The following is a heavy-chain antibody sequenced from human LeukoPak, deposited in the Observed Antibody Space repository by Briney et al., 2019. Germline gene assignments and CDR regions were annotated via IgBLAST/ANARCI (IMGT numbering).Heavy chain of an antibody. CDR2: IFPSGGEI. CDR3: AKEMITMVRGVIQDFPGVFDY. Sequence: GGSLRLSCAASGFTFSTFAMIWVRQPPGRGLEWVSSIFPSGGEIHYADSVKGRFTISRDNSKNTLYLQMNSLRAEDTAVYYCAKEMITMVRGVIQDFPGVFDYWGQGTLVTVSS. D-gene: IGHD3-10*01. J-gene: IGHJ4*02. V-gene: IGHV3-23*01. CDR1: GFTFSTFA.